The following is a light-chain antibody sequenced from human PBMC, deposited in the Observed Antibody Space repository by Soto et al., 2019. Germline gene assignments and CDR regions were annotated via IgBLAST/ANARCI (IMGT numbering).Light chain of an antibody. Sequence: QSALTQPASVSGSPGQSITISCTGTRSDVGAYNYVSWYQQHPGKAPKLMIFEVSDRPSGVSNRFSGSKSGNTASLTISGLQAEDEADDYCSSYTSSNTLVFGGGTKLTVL. CDR3: SSYTSSNTLV. J-gene: IGLJ2*01. V-gene: IGLV2-14*01. CDR1: RSDVGAYNY. CDR2: EVS.